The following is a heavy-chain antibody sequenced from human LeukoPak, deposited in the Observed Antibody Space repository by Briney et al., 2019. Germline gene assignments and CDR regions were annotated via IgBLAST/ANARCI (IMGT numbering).Heavy chain of an antibody. J-gene: IGHJ4*02. Sequence: GGSLRLSCAASGFTFSSYWMSWVRQAPGKGLEWVANIKQDGSEKYYVDSVKGRFTISRDNAKNSLYLQMNSLRAEDTAVYYCARDRVRRRVLAAAGELDYWGQGTLVTVSS. CDR3: ARDRVRRRVLAAAGELDY. D-gene: IGHD6-13*01. V-gene: IGHV3-7*01. CDR1: GFTFSSYW. CDR2: IKQDGSEK.